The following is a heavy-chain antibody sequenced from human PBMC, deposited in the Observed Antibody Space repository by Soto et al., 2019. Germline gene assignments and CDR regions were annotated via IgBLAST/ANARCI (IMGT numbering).Heavy chain of an antibody. Sequence: GASVKVSCKASGGTFSSYAISWVRQAPGQGLEWMGGIIPIFGTANYAQKFQGRVTITADESTSTAYMELSSLRSEDTAVYYCAGSAGGYDIGGHADYYYGMDVWGQGTTVTVSS. D-gene: IGHD3-16*01. CDR1: GGTFSSYA. CDR3: AGSAGGYDIGGHADYYYGMDV. J-gene: IGHJ6*02. V-gene: IGHV1-69*13. CDR2: IIPIFGTA.